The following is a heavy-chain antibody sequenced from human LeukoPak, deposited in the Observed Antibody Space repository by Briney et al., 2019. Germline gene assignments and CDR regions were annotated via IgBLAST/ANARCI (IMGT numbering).Heavy chain of an antibody. D-gene: IGHD3-10*01. CDR3: ARRAYYYGSGSYIPQYSLDY. J-gene: IGHJ4*02. CDR1: GGSFSGYY. CDR2: INHSGST. Sequence: SETLSLTCAVYGGSFSGYYWSWIRQPPGKGLEWIGEINHSGSTNYNPSLKSRVTISVDTSKNQFSLKLSSVTAADTAVYYCARRAYYYGSGSYIPQYSLDYWGQGTLVTVSS. V-gene: IGHV4-34*01.